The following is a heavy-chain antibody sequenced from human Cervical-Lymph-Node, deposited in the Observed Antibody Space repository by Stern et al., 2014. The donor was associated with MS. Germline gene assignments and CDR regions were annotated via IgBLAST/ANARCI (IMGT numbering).Heavy chain of an antibody. CDR1: GDSISSYTHY. V-gene: IGHV4-39*01. CDR2: GYYIGAT. Sequence: VQLVESGPGLVKPSETLSLTCAVSGDSISSYTHYWAWIRQPPGKGLEWIGSGYYIGATYYNPSLKSPVPIPVDTPKNHFSLGLNSVTAADTAVYYCAKHACTGAACPFDLWGQGTLVTVSS. CDR3: AKHACTGAACPFDL. D-gene: IGHD2-8*02. J-gene: IGHJ4*02.